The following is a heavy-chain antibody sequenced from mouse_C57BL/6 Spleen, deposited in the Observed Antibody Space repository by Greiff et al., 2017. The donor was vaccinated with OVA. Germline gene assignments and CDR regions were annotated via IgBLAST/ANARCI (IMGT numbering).Heavy chain of an antibody. CDR1: GYTFTDYN. CDR2: INPNNGGT. V-gene: IGHV1-18*01. CDR3: ARYYGRGRDYFDD. D-gene: IGHD1-1*01. J-gene: IGHJ2*01. Sequence: VQLQQSGPELVKPGASVKIPCKASGYTFTDYNMDWVKQSHGKSLEWIGDINPNNGGTIYNQKFKGKATLTVDKSSSTAYMELRSMTSEDTAVYYCARYYGRGRDYFDDWGQGTTLTVSS.